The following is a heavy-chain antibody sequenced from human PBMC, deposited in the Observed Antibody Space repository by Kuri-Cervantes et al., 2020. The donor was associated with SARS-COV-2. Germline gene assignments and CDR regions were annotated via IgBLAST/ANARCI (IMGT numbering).Heavy chain of an antibody. V-gene: IGHV3-30-3*01. CDR1: GFTFSRYA. D-gene: IGHD2-21*01. CDR2: ISYDGSNK. Sequence: GSLRLSCAASGFTFSRYAMHWVRQAPGKGLEWVAAISYDGSNKDYTASGKGRFTISRDNSQNTLYLQMKSLRTEDTALYYCARDRVGVHDSWGQGTLVTVSS. J-gene: IGHJ4*02. CDR3: ARDRVGVHDS.